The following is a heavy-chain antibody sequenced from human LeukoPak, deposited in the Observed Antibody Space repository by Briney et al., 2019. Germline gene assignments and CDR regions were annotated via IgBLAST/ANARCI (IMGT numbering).Heavy chain of an antibody. D-gene: IGHD3-22*01. Sequence: GGALRLSCAASGFTFSSFATSWVRQAPGKGLEWVSGISASGGSTYYADSVKGRFTISRDNSKNTLYLQMNSLRAEDTAVYYCAKGFYDNSASGVFDIWGQGTMVTVSS. CDR1: GFTFSSFA. J-gene: IGHJ3*02. V-gene: IGHV3-23*01. CDR3: AKGFYDNSASGVFDI. CDR2: ISASGGST.